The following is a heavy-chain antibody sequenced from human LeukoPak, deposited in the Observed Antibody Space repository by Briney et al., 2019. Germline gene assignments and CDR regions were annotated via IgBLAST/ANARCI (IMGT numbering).Heavy chain of an antibody. D-gene: IGHD6-19*01. CDR3: TKDRVAVANIRNNWFDP. Sequence: SGGSLRLSCAASRFSFSNHSMNWVRQAPGKGLEWVSHISGSGSNTYYADSVKGRFTISRDNSKDTLYLQMNSLRAEDTAVYYCTKDRVAVANIRNNWFDPWGQGTLVTVSS. J-gene: IGHJ5*02. CDR1: RFSFSNHS. CDR2: ISGSGSNT. V-gene: IGHV3-23*01.